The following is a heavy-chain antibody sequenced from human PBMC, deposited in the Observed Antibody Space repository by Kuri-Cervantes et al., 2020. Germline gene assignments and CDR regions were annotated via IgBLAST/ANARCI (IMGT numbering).Heavy chain of an antibody. CDR3: AKAGYCSGGSCYSDRAGIDY. D-gene: IGHD2-15*01. V-gene: IGHV3-30*18. CDR1: GFIFSSYW. J-gene: IGHJ4*02. Sequence: GESLKISCAASGFIFSSYWMHWVRQAPGKGLEWVAVISYDGSNKYYADSVKGRFTISRDNSKNTLYLQMNSLRAEDTAVYYCAKAGYCSGGSCYSDRAGIDYWGQGTLVTVSS. CDR2: ISYDGSNK.